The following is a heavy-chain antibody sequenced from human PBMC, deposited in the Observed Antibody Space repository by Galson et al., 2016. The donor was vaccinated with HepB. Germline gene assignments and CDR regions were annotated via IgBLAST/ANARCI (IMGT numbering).Heavy chain of an antibody. CDR2: VNPNSGAT. CDR1: GYTFTGYY. V-gene: IGHV1-2*04. CDR3: ARRTVWQEWLPRDDYGLDV. Sequence: SVKVSCKASGYTFTGYYMHWVRRAPGQGLEWMGWVNPNSGATNYAQKFQGWVTMTSDTSISTAYMELTRLRSGDTAVYFCARRTVWQEWLPRDDYGLDVWGQGTTVTVSS. J-gene: IGHJ6*02. D-gene: IGHD3-3*01.